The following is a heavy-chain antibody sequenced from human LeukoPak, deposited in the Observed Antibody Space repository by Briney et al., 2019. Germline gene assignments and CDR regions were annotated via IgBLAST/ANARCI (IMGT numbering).Heavy chain of an antibody. Sequence: GGSLRLSCAAAGFTFSNYEMDWVRQAPGKGLEWVSYISISGSTIYNADSVKGRFTISRDNAKNSLYLQMNSLRAEDTAVYYCVRGGGSCCRFNACDIWGQGTMVTVSS. CDR2: ISISGSTI. CDR1: GFTFSNYE. V-gene: IGHV3-48*03. D-gene: IGHD2-15*01. J-gene: IGHJ3*02. CDR3: VRGGGSCCRFNACDI.